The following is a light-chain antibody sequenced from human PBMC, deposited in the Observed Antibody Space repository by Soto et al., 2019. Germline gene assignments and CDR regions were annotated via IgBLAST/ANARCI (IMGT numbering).Light chain of an antibody. CDR2: GAS. CDR3: QQYANSPPT. Sequence: EIVLTQSTGTLSFSPGERATLSCRASQSVSSSYLAWYQQKPGQAPRLLIYGASSRATGIPDRFSGSGSGTDFTLTISRLEPEDFAVYYCQQYANSPPTFGQGTRLEIK. CDR1: QSVSSSY. J-gene: IGKJ5*01. V-gene: IGKV3-20*01.